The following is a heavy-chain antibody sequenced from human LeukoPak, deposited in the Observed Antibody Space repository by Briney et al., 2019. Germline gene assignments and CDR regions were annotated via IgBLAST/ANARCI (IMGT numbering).Heavy chain of an antibody. J-gene: IGHJ5*02. CDR3: ARDPSAMATNWFDP. CDR1: GYTFTGYY. D-gene: IGHD5-24*01. V-gene: IGHV1-2*02. Sequence: ASVTVSCKASGYTFTGYYMHWVRQAPGQGLEWMGWINPNSGGTNYAQKFQGRVTMTRDTSISTAYMELSRLRSDDTAVYYCARDPSAMATNWFDPWGQGTLVTVSS. CDR2: INPNSGGT.